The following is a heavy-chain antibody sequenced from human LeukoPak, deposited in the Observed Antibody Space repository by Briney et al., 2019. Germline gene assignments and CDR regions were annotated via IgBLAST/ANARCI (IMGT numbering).Heavy chain of an antibody. D-gene: IGHD2-2*01. J-gene: IGHJ6*02. V-gene: IGHV3-23*01. CDR1: GSRFTDYS. CDR3: VKDRPCETCMPMDA. CDR2: LGRSGEYK. Sequence: PGGSLRLSCAASGSRFTDYSMSWVRQPPGKGLEWVAGLGRSGEYKYYADSVKGRFTISRDNSKDTVSLQMNSLRAEDSAIYFCVKDRPCETCMPMDAWGQGTTVTVSS.